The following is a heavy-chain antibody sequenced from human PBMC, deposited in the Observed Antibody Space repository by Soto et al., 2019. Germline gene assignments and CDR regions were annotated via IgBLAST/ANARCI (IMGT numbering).Heavy chain of an antibody. CDR1: GFTFSSYS. V-gene: IGHV3-48*02. CDR2: ISSSSSTI. J-gene: IGHJ4*02. Sequence: GGSLRLSCAASGFTFSSYSMNWVRQAPGKGLEWVSYISSSSSTIYYADSVKGRFTISRDNAKNSLYLQMNSLRDEDTAVYYCASGDERADEYYDFWSGYFAYWGQGTLVTVSS. CDR3: ASGDERADEYYDFWSGYFAY. D-gene: IGHD3-3*01.